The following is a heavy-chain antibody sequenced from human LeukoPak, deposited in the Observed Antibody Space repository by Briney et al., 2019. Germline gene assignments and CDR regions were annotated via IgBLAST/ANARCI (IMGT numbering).Heavy chain of an antibody. D-gene: IGHD2-2*01. CDR2: IYYSGST. Sequence: SETLSHTCTVSGGSISSYYWSWIRQPPGKGLEWIGYIYYSGSTNYNPSLKSRVTISVDTSKNQFSLKLSSVTAADTAVYYCARGVVPAANFDYWGQGTLVTVSS. J-gene: IGHJ4*02. CDR3: ARGVVPAANFDY. CDR1: GGSISSYY. V-gene: IGHV4-59*08.